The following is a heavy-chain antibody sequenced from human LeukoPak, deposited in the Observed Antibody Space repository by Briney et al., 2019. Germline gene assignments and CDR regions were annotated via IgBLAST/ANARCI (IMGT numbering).Heavy chain of an antibody. V-gene: IGHV4-61*01. D-gene: IGHD4/OR15-4a*01. Sequence: SETLSLTCTVSGHSISSSYYWSWIRQPPGKGLEWIGYIYYSGTTSYKPSLRSRVTMSVDTSKNQFSLRLNSVTAADTAVYYCARMGAIAGASANPDHWGQGTLVTVSS. J-gene: IGHJ4*02. CDR2: IYYSGTT. CDR1: GHSISSSYY. CDR3: ARMGAIAGASANPDH.